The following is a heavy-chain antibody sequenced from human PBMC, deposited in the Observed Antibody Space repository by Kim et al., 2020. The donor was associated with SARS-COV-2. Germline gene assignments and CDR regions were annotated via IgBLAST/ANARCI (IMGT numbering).Heavy chain of an antibody. Sequence: GGSLRLSCAASGFRFSNYWMHWVRQAPGKGLVWVSRINEDGSSTTYAGSVDGRFTISRDNAKNILYLQMNSLRAEDTAVYYCTRRQPISSWYQSPPYYGIDVWGQGTTVTVSS. CDR3: TRRQPISSWYQSPPYYGIDV. CDR2: INEDGSST. J-gene: IGHJ6*02. D-gene: IGHD6-13*01. CDR1: GFRFSNYW. V-gene: IGHV3-74*01.